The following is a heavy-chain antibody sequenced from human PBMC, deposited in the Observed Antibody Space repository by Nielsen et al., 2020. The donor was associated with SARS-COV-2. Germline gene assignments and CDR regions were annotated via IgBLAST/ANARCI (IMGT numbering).Heavy chain of an antibody. CDR1: GFTFSSYA. D-gene: IGHD5-24*01. CDR2: ISYDGSNK. CDR3: ARETVEMATTLPQYHFDY. V-gene: IGHV3-30-3*01. Sequence: GESLKISCAASGFTFSSYAMHWVRQAPGKGLEWVAVISYDGSNKYYADSVKGRFTISRDNSKNTLYLQMNSLRAEDTAVYYCARETVEMATTLPQYHFDYWGQGTLVTVSS. J-gene: IGHJ4*02.